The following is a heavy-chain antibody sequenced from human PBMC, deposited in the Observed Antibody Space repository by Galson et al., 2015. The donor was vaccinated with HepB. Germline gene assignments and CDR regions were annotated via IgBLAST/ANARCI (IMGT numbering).Heavy chain of an antibody. J-gene: IGHJ3*02. D-gene: IGHD6-6*01. Sequence: SLRLSCAASGFTFSSYAMHWVRQAPGKGLEWVALISYGGSNKYYADSVKGRFTISRDNSQNTLFLQMNSLRADDTALYYCARGAVGARPEEADTLHAFDIWGQGTMVTVSS. CDR3: ARGAVGARPEEADTLHAFDI. CDR2: ISYGGSNK. CDR1: GFTFSSYA. V-gene: IGHV3-30-3*01.